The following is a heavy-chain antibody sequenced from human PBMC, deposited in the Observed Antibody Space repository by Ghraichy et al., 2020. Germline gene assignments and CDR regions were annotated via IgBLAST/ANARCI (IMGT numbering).Heavy chain of an antibody. D-gene: IGHD5-12*01. Sequence: GGSLRLSCAASGFTVSSNYMSWVRQAPGKGLEWVSVIYSGGSTYYADSVKGRFTISRDNSKNTLYLQMNSLRAEDTAVYYCAREGVVGGYEPLGGFDYWGQGTLVTVSS. V-gene: IGHV3-53*01. J-gene: IGHJ4*02. CDR3: AREGVVGGYEPLGGFDY. CDR1: GFTVSSNY. CDR2: IYSGGST.